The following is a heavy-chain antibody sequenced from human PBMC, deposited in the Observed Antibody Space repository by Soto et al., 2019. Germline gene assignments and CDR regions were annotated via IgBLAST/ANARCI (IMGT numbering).Heavy chain of an antibody. V-gene: IGHV1-2*06. CDR2: INPKSGGT. CDR3: ATEAVAGPSCMDV. J-gene: IGHJ6*02. CDR1: GYTFTGYY. Sequence: ASVKVSCKASGYTFTGYYMYWMRQAPGQGLEWMGRINPKSGGTNSVQKFQGRVTMTRDTSISTAYMELSRLRSDDTAVYYCATEAVAGPSCMDVWGQGTTVTVSS. D-gene: IGHD6-19*01.